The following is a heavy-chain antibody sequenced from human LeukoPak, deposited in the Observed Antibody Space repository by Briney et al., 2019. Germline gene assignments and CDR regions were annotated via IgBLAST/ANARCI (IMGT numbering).Heavy chain of an antibody. V-gene: IGHV3-30*18. CDR1: GFTFSSYG. Sequence: GGSLRLSCAASGFTFSSYGMHWVRQAPGKGLEWVAVISYDGSNKYYADSVKGRFTISRDNSKNTLFLQMNSLRVEDTAAYYCAKDGYDFWSGYSFPEWGQGTLVTVSS. CDR2: ISYDGSNK. D-gene: IGHD3-3*01. J-gene: IGHJ4*02. CDR3: AKDGYDFWSGYSFPE.